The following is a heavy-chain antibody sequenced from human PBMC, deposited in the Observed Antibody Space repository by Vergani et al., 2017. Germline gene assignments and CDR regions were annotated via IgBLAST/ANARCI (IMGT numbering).Heavy chain of an antibody. CDR3: ARDRAILTGAYYYYYMDV. D-gene: IGHD3-9*01. Sequence: VQLVESGGGLVQPGGSLRLSCAASGFTFSRYSMNWVRQAPGKGLEWVSYISSSSSTIYYADSVKGRFTISRDNAKNSLYLQMNSLRAEDTAVYYCARDRAILTGAYYYYYMDVWGKGTTVTVSS. CDR2: ISSSSSTI. V-gene: IGHV3-48*01. J-gene: IGHJ6*03. CDR1: GFTFSRYS.